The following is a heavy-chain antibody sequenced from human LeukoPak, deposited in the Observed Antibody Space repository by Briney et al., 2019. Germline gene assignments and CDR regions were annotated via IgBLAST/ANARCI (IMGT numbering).Heavy chain of an antibody. V-gene: IGHV3-23*01. CDR1: GFTFDDYG. J-gene: IGHJ4*02. CDR3: AKDRPGDFDY. D-gene: IGHD3-10*01. Sequence: GGPLRLSCAASGFTFDDYGMSWVRQAPGKGLEWVSGIIWNGGSTYYADSVKGRFTISRDNSKNTLYLQMNSLRAEDTAVYYCAKDRPGDFDYWGQGTLVTVSS. CDR2: IIWNGGST.